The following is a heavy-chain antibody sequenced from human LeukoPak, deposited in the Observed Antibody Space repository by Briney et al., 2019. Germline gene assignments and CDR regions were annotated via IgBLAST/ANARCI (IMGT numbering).Heavy chain of an antibody. D-gene: IGHD4-17*01. J-gene: IGHJ5*02. CDR1: GGSISSGTYY. Sequence: SETLSLTCTVSGGSISSGTYYWSWIRQLPGKGLEWIGYINYSGGSYYNPSLKSRVSISVDTSKNQFSLKLSSVTAADTAVYYCARYYGDYSNWFDPWGQGTLVTVSS. V-gene: IGHV4-31*03. CDR2: INYSGGS. CDR3: ARYYGDYSNWFDP.